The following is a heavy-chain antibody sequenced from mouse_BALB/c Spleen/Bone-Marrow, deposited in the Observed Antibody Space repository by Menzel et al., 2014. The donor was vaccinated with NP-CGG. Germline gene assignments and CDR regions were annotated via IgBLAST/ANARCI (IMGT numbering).Heavy chain of an antibody. J-gene: IGHJ4*01. Sequence: EVQLVESGGGLVQPGGSRKLSCAASGFTFSSFGMHWVRQAPEKGLEWVAYISNGSSTIYYADTVKGRFTISRDNPKNTLFLLMTSLRSEDTAMYYCARKGAMITHYYAMDYWGQGTSVTVSS. CDR2: ISNGSSTI. CDR3: ARKGAMITHYYAMDY. V-gene: IGHV5-17*02. D-gene: IGHD2-4*01. CDR1: GFTFSSFG.